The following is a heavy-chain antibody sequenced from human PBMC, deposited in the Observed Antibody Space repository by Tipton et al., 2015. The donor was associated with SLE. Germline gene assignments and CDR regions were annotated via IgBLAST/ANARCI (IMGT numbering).Heavy chain of an antibody. CDR3: AKDGSHTSSILDP. J-gene: IGHJ5*02. D-gene: IGHD6-13*01. CDR2: IDPNSGGT. V-gene: IGHV1-2*06. Sequence: QLVQSGAEVMKPGASVKVSCKASGYTFTGYYIHWVRHAPGQGFEWMGRIDPNSGGTYYAQKFQGRVNMTTDTSTNTAFMELRSLRSDDTAVYYCAKDGSHTSSILDPWGQGTLLTVSS. CDR1: GYTFTGYY.